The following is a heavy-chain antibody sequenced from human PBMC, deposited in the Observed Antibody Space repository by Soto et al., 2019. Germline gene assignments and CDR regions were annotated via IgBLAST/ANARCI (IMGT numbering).Heavy chain of an antibody. CDR2: ISAFKGNT. CDR3: AGGGSGRYGVDS. D-gene: IGHD6-13*01. CDR1: GYTFTSYG. Sequence: VQLVQSGAEVKEPGASVKVSCKASGYTFTSYGISWVRQAPGQGLEWMGWISAFKGNTNYAQKLQGRVTMTTDTARRAADMGLRSRRADDTGGYYGAGGGSGRYGVDSWGEGTLVTVS. V-gene: IGHV1-18*01. J-gene: IGHJ4*02.